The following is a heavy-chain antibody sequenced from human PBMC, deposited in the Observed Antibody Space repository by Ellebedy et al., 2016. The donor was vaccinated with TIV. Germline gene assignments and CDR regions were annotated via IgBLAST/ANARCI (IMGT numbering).Heavy chain of an antibody. CDR3: AVLTTQPPKATY. CDR1: GGSFSGYY. Sequence: SETLSLTCGVYGGSFSGYYWSWVRQPPGKGLEWIGEIYHGGSISYNPSLKSRVAISADTSKNQFSLTLSSVTAADTALYYCAVLTTQPPKATYWGQGTLVTVSS. D-gene: IGHD4-17*01. J-gene: IGHJ4*02. V-gene: IGHV4-34*01. CDR2: IYHGGSI.